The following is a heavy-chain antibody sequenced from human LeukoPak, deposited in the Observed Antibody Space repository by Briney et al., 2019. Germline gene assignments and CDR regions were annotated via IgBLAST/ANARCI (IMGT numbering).Heavy chain of an antibody. CDR2: IYHGGST. Sequence: PPETLSLTCTVSGGSIRTSNYYWGWIRQPPGKGLELIGNIYHGGSTYYTPSLRSRVTMSVDTSKNQFSLKLNSVTAADTAVYYCARTPPGPDYRCWGQGTLVSVSS. D-gene: IGHD1-14*01. V-gene: IGHV4-39*07. CDR1: GGSIRTSNYY. J-gene: IGHJ4*02. CDR3: ARTPPGPDYRC.